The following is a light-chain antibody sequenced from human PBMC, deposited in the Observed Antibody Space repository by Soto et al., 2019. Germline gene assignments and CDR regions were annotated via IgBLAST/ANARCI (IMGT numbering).Light chain of an antibody. CDR2: DAS. CDR1: QSISGW. J-gene: IGKJ2*01. Sequence: DIQMTQSPSTLSASVGDRVTITCRASQSISGWLAWYQQKPGKAPKLLIYDASSLESGVPSRFSGSGSGTEFTLTISSLQPDYFATYYCQQFSSSSPYTFGQGTKLEIK. V-gene: IGKV1-5*01. CDR3: QQFSSSSPYT.